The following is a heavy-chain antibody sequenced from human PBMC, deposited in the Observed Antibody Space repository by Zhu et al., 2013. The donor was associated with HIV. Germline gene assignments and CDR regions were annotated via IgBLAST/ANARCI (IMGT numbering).Heavy chain of an antibody. D-gene: IGHD6-6*01. CDR2: ISAYNGNT. CDR3: ARDQGRPKYSSSSGDWFDP. CDR1: GGNLSSYG. J-gene: IGHJ5*02. V-gene: IGHV1-18*01. Sequence: VHLVQSGAEVKKPGSSVKVSCKGSGGNLSSYGFSWVRQAPGQGLEWMGWISAYNGNTNYAQKLQGRVTMTTDTSTSTAYMELRSLRSDDTAVYYCARDQGRPKYSSSSGDWFDPWGQGTLVTVSS.